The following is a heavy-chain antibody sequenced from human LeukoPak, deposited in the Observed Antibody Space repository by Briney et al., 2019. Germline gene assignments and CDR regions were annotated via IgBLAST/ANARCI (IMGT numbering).Heavy chain of an antibody. D-gene: IGHD3-3*01. CDR2: INHSGST. V-gene: IGHV4-34*01. J-gene: IGHJ3*02. Sequence: SETLSLTCAVYGGSFSGYYWSWIRQPPGKGLEWIGEINHSGSTNYNPSLKSRVTISVDTSKNQFSLKLSSVTAADTAVYYCARDELRFLEWLPWGAFDIWGQGTMVTVSS. CDR3: ARDELRFLEWLPWGAFDI. CDR1: GGSFSGYY.